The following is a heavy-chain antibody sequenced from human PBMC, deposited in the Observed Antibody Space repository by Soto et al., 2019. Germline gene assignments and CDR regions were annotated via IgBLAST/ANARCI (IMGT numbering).Heavy chain of an antibody. D-gene: IGHD3-9*01. CDR3: ARGDILTGYEYYMDV. V-gene: IGHV3-74*01. Sequence: GGSLRLSCAASGFTFSSYWMHWVRQAPGKGLVWVSRINSDGSSTSYADYVKGRFTISRDNAKNTLYLQMNSLRAEDTAVYYCARGDILTGYEYYMDVWGKGTTVTVSS. CDR2: INSDGSST. CDR1: GFTFSSYW. J-gene: IGHJ6*03.